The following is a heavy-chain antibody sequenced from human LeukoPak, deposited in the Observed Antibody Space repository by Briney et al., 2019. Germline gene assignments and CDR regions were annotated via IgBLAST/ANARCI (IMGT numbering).Heavy chain of an antibody. CDR2: ISHSGST. D-gene: IGHD2-2*01. CDR1: GGSISSTNW. J-gene: IGHJ4*02. Sequence: NPSETLSLTCAVSGGSISSTNWWSWVRQPPGKGLEWIGEISHSGSTNYNPSLKSRVTISVDKSKNQFSLKLSSVTAADTAVYYCARGVPIVPAALGPYYFDYWGQGTLVTVSS. CDR3: ARGVPIVPAALGPYYFDY. V-gene: IGHV4-4*02.